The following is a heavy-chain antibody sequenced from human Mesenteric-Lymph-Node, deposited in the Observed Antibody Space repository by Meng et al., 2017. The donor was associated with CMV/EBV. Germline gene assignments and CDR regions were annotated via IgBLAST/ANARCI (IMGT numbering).Heavy chain of an antibody. CDR2: IYYSGTT. J-gene: IGHJ5*02. CDR3: ARGKGLNNWFDP. Sequence: SETLSLTCTVSGGSISSRSYHWGWVRRPPGKGLEWIGAIYYSGTTYYNPSLKSRVTISIDTSKNQFSLKLSSVTAADTAVYYCARGKGLNNWFDPWGQGTLVTVSS. V-gene: IGHV4-39*07. CDR1: GGSISSRSYH.